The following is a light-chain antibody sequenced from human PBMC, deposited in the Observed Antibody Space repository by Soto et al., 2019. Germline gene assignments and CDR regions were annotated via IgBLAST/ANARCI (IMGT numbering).Light chain of an antibody. CDR2: DVS. J-gene: IGLJ2*01. V-gene: IGLV2-14*01. Sequence: QSVLTQPASVSGSRGQSITISCTGTSSDDGGYNYVSWYQQHPGKAPKLMIYDVSNRPSGVSNRFSGSKSGNTASLTISGLQAEDEADYYCSSYTSSSTLVVFGGGTKLTVL. CDR3: SSYTSSSTLVV. CDR1: SSDDGGYNY.